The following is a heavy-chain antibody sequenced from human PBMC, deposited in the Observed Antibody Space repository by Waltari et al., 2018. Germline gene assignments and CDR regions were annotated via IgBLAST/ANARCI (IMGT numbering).Heavy chain of an antibody. J-gene: IGHJ4*02. CDR2: INRDGSRE. V-gene: IGHV3-7*01. CDR3: EGSWA. CDR1: GFN. Sequence: EVQLVESGGGLVQPGGSLRLSCAASGFNWIRQAPGKGLEWVANINRDGSRESYVDSVKGRFTISRDNAKNSVFLQMNSLRVEDTAVYSCEGSWAWGQGTLVTVSS. D-gene: IGHD1-26*01.